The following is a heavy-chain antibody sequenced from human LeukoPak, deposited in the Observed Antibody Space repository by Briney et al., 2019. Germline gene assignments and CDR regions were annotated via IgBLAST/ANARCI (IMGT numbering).Heavy chain of an antibody. CDR1: GGSISSYY. J-gene: IGHJ6*02. Sequence: SETLSLTCTVSGGSISSYYWNWIRQPPGKGLEWIGYINYIRTTDYNPSLKSRVTISLDTSKNRFSLKLSSVTAADTALNYCARSYSSSDHYYYYGMDVWGQGTTVTVSS. CDR3: ARSYSSSDHYYYYGMDV. D-gene: IGHD6-13*01. V-gene: IGHV4-59*08. CDR2: INYIRTT.